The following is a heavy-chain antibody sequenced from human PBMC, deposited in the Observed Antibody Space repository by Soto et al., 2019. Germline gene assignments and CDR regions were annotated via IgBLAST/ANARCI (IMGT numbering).Heavy chain of an antibody. D-gene: IGHD3-10*01. CDR1: GFSFSSYA. CDR2: ISGGGGGT. CDR3: VKGYYGSGSEATAMDV. Sequence: EVQLLESGGGLVQPGGSLRLSCAASGFSFSSYAMSWVRQAPGKGLEWVSVISGGGGGTYYADSGKGRFTISRDNSKDTLYLQMNSLRAEDTAVYYCVKGYYGSGSEATAMDVWGQGTTVTVS. J-gene: IGHJ6*02. V-gene: IGHV3-23*01.